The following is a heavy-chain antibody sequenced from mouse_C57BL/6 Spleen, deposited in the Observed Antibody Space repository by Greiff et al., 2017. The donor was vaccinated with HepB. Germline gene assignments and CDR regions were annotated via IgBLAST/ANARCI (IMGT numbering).Heavy chain of an antibody. D-gene: IGHD2-3*01. Sequence: QVHVKQPGTELVKPGASEKLSCKASGYTFTSYWMHWVKQRPGQGLEWIGNINPSNGGTNYNEKFKSKATLTVDKSSSTAYMQLSSLTSEDSAVYYCARPDGSYWYFDVWGTGTTVTVSS. CDR3: ARPDGSYWYFDV. J-gene: IGHJ1*03. CDR2: INPSNGGT. V-gene: IGHV1-53*01. CDR1: GYTFTSYW.